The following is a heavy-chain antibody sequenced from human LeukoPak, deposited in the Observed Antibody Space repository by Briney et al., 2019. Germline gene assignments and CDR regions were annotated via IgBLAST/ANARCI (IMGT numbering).Heavy chain of an antibody. D-gene: IGHD1-26*01. V-gene: IGHV4-59*01. CDR1: GGSLSSYY. CDR2: IYYSGST. CDR3: ARDYIVGAAASFGYYYDMDV. J-gene: IGHJ6*02. Sequence: SETLSLTCLVSGGSLSSYYWSWIRQPPGTGLQWVCHIYYSGSTNYNPSLKSRVTISVDTSKNQFSLKLSSVTAADTAVYYCARDYIVGAAASFGYYYDMDVWGQGTTVTVSS.